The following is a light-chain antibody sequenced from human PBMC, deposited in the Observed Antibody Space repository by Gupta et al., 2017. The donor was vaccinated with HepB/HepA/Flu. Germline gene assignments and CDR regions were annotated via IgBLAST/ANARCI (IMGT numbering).Light chain of an antibody. V-gene: IGLV2-8*01. CDR3: SSYAGSNNLV. CDR2: EVN. CDR1: SSDVGTYNY. Sequence: QSALTPPPSASGSPGQSVTISCTGTSSDVGTYNYVTWYQQHPDKAPKLMFYEVNKRPSGVPDRFSGSKSGETASLTVSGLQADDEADYYCSSYAGSNNLVFGGGTKLTVL. J-gene: IGLJ2*01.